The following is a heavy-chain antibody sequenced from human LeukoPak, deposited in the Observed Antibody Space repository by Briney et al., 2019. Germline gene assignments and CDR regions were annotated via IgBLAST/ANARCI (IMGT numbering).Heavy chain of an antibody. CDR1: GFTFDDYA. J-gene: IGHJ4*02. Sequence: PGGSLRLFCAASGFTFDDYAMRWVRQAPGKGLEWVSGISWNSGSIGYADSVKGRFTISRDNAKNSLYLQMNSLRAEDTAVYYCTRDRRYGFWSAYSLGYWGQGTLVTVSS. CDR2: ISWNSGSI. D-gene: IGHD3-3*01. V-gene: IGHV3-9*01. CDR3: TRDRRYGFWSAYSLGY.